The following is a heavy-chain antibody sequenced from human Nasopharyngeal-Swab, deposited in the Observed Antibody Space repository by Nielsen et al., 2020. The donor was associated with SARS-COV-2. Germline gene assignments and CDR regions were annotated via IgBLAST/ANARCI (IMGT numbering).Heavy chain of an antibody. D-gene: IGHD5-12*01. Sequence: GGSLRLSCVASGFIFADYSMHWVRQGPGRALEWVSGIAWNSVVIGYAESVKGQFTISRDNAKNSLYLEMNSLRPEDTALYYCIKGVDITSRTARAFDIWGQGTMVTVSS. CDR1: GFIFADYS. CDR2: IAWNSVVI. V-gene: IGHV3-9*01. CDR3: IKGVDITSRTARAFDI. J-gene: IGHJ3*02.